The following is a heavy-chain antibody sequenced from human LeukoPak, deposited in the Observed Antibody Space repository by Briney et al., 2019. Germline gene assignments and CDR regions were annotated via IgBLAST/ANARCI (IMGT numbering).Heavy chain of an antibody. Sequence: GGSLRLSCAASGFTFSSYEMNWVRQAPGKGLEWISYISTSGTIIYYADSVKGRFTISRDNAKNSLYLQMNSLRAGDTAVYYCAREIYSSGYAFNIWGQGTKVTVSS. J-gene: IGHJ3*02. CDR2: ISTSGTII. V-gene: IGHV3-48*03. CDR1: GFTFSSYE. D-gene: IGHD6-19*01. CDR3: AREIYSSGYAFNI.